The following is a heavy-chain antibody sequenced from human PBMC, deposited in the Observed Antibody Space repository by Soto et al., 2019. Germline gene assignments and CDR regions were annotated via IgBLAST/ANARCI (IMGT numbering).Heavy chain of an antibody. Sequence: GGSLRLSCAASGFTFSSYAMNWVRQAPGKGLEWVSAISGSGGNTYHADSVMGRFTISRDNSKNTLYLQMNSLRAEDTAVYYCAKDHMGGWFFDYWGQGTLVTVSS. CDR3: AKDHMGGWFFDY. CDR2: ISGSGGNT. D-gene: IGHD6-19*01. CDR1: GFTFSSYA. V-gene: IGHV3-23*01. J-gene: IGHJ4*02.